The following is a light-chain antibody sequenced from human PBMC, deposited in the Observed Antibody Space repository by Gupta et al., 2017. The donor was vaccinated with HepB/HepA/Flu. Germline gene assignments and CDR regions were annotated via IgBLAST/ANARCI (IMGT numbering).Light chain of an antibody. CDR1: QSVLYSSNNKNY. J-gene: IGKJ1*01. CDR2: WAS. V-gene: IGKV4-1*01. CDR3: QQYYSTPRT. Sequence: DFVLTQSPDSLAVSLGERATFSCKSSQSVLYSSNNKNYLAWFQQKPGQPPKLLIYWASTRESGVPDRFSGSGSGTDFALTISSLQAEDVAVYYCQQYYSTPRTFGQGTKVEIK.